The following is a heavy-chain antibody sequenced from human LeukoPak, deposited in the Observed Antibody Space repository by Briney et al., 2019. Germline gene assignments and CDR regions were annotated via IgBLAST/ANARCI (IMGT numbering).Heavy chain of an antibody. CDR1: GYTFTSYG. V-gene: IGHV1-18*01. D-gene: IGHD1-1*01. CDR3: ARESHETREDY. J-gene: IGHJ4*02. Sequence: ASVKVSCKASGYTFTSYGISWVRQAPGQGLEWMGWISAYSGDTNYAQKFQGRATMTTDTSTSTAYMELRSLSSDDTAMYYCARESHETREDYWGQGTLVTVSS. CDR2: ISAYSGDT.